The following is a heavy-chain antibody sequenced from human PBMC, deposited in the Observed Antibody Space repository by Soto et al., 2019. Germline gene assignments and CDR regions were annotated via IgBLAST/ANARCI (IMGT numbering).Heavy chain of an antibody. CDR2: ISAYNGNT. Sequence: ASVKVSCKASGYTFTSYGISWVRQAPGQGLEWMGWISAYNGNTNYAQRLQGRVTMTTDTSTSTAYMELRSLRSDDTAVYYCARDPPGLAVVHLGCYYYGMDVCGQGTTVTVSS. CDR1: GYTFTSYG. V-gene: IGHV1-18*04. J-gene: IGHJ6*02. CDR3: ARDPPGLAVVHLGCYYYGMDV. D-gene: IGHD2-15*01.